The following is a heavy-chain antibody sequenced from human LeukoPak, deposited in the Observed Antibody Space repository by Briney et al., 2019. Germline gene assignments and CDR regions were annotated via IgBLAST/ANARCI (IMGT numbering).Heavy chain of an antibody. CDR3: ARMSYSGYKKHAFDI. J-gene: IGHJ3*02. D-gene: IGHD5-12*01. CDR1: GGSISSYY. V-gene: IGHV4-59*01. CDR2: IYYSGST. Sequence: SETLSLTCTVSGGSISSYYWSWMRQPPGKGLEWIGYIYYSGSTNYNPSLKSRVTISVDTSKNQFSLKLSSVTAADTAVYYCARMSYSGYKKHAFDIWGQGTMATVSS.